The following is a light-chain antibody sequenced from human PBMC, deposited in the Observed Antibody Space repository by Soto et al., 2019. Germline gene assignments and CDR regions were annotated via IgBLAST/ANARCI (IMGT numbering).Light chain of an antibody. Sequence: DIQMTQSPSSLSASVGDRITITCRASQSITNYLNWYQHKPGKAPKLLIYAASSLQSGVPSRFSGGGSGTDFTLTITSLQPEDFTTYYCQQSFTTPYTFGQGTKLEI. V-gene: IGKV1-39*01. CDR1: QSITNY. CDR2: AAS. CDR3: QQSFTTPYT. J-gene: IGKJ2*01.